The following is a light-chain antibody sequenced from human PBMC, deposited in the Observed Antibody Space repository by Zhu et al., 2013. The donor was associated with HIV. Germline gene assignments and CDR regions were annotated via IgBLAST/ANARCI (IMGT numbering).Light chain of an antibody. Sequence: DIQMTQSPSSLSASVGDRVTITCRTSQSVSHYLTWYQQKPGRAPKLLIYSASTLQSGVPSRFSGSGSGTEFTLTVSDLQPEDFAIYYCQQSYSTPRNFGQGTKVEIK. J-gene: IGKJ2*02. V-gene: IGKV1-39*01. CDR1: QSVSHY. CDR2: SAS. CDR3: QQSYSTPRN.